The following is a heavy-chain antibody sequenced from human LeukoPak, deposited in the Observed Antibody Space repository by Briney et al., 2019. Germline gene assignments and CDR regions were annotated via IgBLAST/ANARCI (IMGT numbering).Heavy chain of an antibody. V-gene: IGHV1-69*05. Sequence: SVKVSCKASGGTSSTYTITWVRQAPGQGLEWMGGIIPIFRTPNYAQKSQGRVTITTDESTSTAYMELSSLKSEDTAIYYCARVDRYYFYLDVWGKGTTVTVSS. CDR2: IIPIFRTP. J-gene: IGHJ6*03. CDR1: GGTSSTYT. CDR3: ARVDRYYFYLDV.